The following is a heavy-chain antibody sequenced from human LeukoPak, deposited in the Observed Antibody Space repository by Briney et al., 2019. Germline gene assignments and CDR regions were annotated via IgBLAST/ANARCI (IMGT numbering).Heavy chain of an antibody. CDR3: ARDRGAVAGRSDY. Sequence: PSETLSLTCAVSGGSISSSNWWSWVRQPPGKGLEWIGEIYHSGSTNYNPSLKSRVTISVDKSKNQFSLNLSSVTAADTAVYYCARDRGAVAGRSDYWGQGTLVTVSS. CDR2: IYHSGST. CDR1: GGSISSSNW. D-gene: IGHD6-19*01. V-gene: IGHV4-4*02. J-gene: IGHJ4*02.